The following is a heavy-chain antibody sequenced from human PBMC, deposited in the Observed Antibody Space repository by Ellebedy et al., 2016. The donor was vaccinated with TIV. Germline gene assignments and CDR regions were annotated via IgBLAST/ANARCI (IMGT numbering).Heavy chain of an antibody. J-gene: IGHJ5*02. CDR3: ARAELVAAAGLNWFDP. CDR1: GYTFTGYY. Sequence: AASVKVSCKASGYTFTGYYMHWVRQAPGQGLEWMGWINPNSGGTNYAQKFQGRVTMTRDTSISTAYMELSRLRSDDTAVYYCARAELVAAAGLNWFDPWGQGTLVTVSS. D-gene: IGHD6-13*01. V-gene: IGHV1-2*02. CDR2: INPNSGGT.